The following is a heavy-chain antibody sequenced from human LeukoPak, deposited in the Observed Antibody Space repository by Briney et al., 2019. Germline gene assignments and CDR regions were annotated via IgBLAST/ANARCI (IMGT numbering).Heavy chain of an antibody. D-gene: IGHD1-20*01. CDR2: ISAYTDSA. J-gene: IGHJ4*02. CDR3: AREGNNWDFDY. CDR1: GYTFTSYG. Sequence: GASVKVSCKASGYTFTSYGLSWVRQAPGQGLEWMGWISAYTDSANYAQNLQGRVTMTTDTSTSTAYMELRSLRSDDTAVYYCAREGNNWDFDYWGQGTLVTVSS. V-gene: IGHV1-18*01.